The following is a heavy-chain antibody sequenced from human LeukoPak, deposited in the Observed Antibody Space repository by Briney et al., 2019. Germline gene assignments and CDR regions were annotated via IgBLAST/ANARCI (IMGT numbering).Heavy chain of an antibody. CDR2: VIPIFGTA. Sequence: SVKDSCKASRGTFSSYAISWVRHALGQGREWMGGVIPIFGTANYAQKFQGRVTITADESTSTAYMELSSLRSEDTAVDYCARAGGRSTIWIGLDVWGKGTTVTVSS. CDR1: RGTFSSYA. D-gene: IGHD5/OR15-5a*01. V-gene: IGHV1-69*13. J-gene: IGHJ6*04. CDR3: ARAGGRSTIWIGLDV.